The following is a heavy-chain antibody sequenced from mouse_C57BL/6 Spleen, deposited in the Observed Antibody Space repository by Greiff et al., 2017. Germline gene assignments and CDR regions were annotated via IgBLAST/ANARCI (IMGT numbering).Heavy chain of an antibody. CDR3: AREGIYYYGSSLYAMDY. CDR1: GYSITSGYY. V-gene: IGHV3-6*01. D-gene: IGHD1-1*01. CDR2: ISYDGSN. J-gene: IGHJ4*01. Sequence: EVKLVESGPGLVKPSQSLSLTCSVTGYSITSGYYWNWIRQFPGNKLEWMGYISYDGSNNYNPSLKNRISITRDTSKNQFFLKLNSVTTEDTATYYCAREGIYYYGSSLYAMDYWGQGTSVTVSS.